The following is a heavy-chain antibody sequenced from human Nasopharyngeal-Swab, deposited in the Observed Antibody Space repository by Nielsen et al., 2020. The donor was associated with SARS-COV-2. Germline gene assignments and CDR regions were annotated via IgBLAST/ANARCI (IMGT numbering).Heavy chain of an antibody. V-gene: IGHV3-30*03. CDR2: ISYDGSDK. Sequence: GESLKISCAASGFTFSFFGMHWVRQAPGKGLEWVATISYDGSDKRYVDSVKGRFTVSRDNSKNTLYVQMDSLRAEDTAVYYCARAWYYYDSSGYETEYYFDYWGQGTLVTVSS. D-gene: IGHD3-22*01. J-gene: IGHJ4*02. CDR1: GFTFSFFG. CDR3: ARAWYYYDSSGYETEYYFDY.